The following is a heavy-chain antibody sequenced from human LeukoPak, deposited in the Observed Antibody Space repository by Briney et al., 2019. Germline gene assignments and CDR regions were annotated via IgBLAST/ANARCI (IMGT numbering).Heavy chain of an antibody. CDR3: ARGDSGSWNYKRGFDH. J-gene: IGHJ5*02. Sequence: PGGSLRLSCAASGFAFSSYAMSWVRQPPGKGLEWVSIIYSGGSTEYADSVKGRFTISRDNSKNTVYLEMNSLRAEDTAVYYCARGDSGSWNYKRGFDHWGQGTLVTVSS. CDR2: IYSGGST. CDR1: GFAFSSYA. D-gene: IGHD1-26*01. V-gene: IGHV3-53*01.